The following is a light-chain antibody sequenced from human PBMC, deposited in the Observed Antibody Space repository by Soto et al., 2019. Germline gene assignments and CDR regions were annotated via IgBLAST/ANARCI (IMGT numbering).Light chain of an antibody. V-gene: IGLV3-21*04. J-gene: IGLJ2*01. CDR2: YDR. CDR3: QVWDSSSEHVV. CDR1: NIGSQS. Sequence: SYELTQPPSVSVAPGKTARITCGGNNIGSQSVHWYQQKPGQAPVLVIYYDRDRPSGIPERLSGSNSGNTATLIISRVEAGDEADYYCQVWDSSSEHVVFGGGTQLTV.